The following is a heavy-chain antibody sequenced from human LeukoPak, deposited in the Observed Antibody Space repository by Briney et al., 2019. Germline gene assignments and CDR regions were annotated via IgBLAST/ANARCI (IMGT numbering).Heavy chain of an antibody. CDR2: INAGNGNT. D-gene: IGHD3-10*01. CDR1: GYTFTSYA. J-gene: IGHJ4*02. V-gene: IGHV1-3*01. Sequence: ASVKVSCKASGYTFTSYAMHWVRQAPGQRLEWMGWINAGNGNTKYPQKFQGRVTITRDTSASTAYMELSSLRSEDTAVYYCARSMVRGAGQNDYWGQGTLVTVSS. CDR3: ARSMVRGAGQNDY.